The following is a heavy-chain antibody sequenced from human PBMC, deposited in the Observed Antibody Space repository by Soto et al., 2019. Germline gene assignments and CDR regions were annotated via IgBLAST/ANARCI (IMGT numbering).Heavy chain of an antibody. J-gene: IGHJ4*02. CDR3: ARGMTTVTTLDY. D-gene: IGHD4-17*01. CDR2: IYHSGST. Sequence: SETLSLTCAVSGGSISSGGYSCNWIRQPPGTGLEWIGYIYHSGSTYYNPSLKSRVTISVDRSKNQFSLKLSSVTAADTAVYYCARGMTTVTTLDYWGQGTLVTVSS. V-gene: IGHV4-30-2*01. CDR1: GGSISSGGYS.